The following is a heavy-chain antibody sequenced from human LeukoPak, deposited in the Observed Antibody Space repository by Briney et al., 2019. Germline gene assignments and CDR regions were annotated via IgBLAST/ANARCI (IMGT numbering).Heavy chain of an antibody. Sequence: SETLSLTCTVSGGSISSSSYYWGWIRQPPGKGLEWIGSIYYSGSTYYNPSLKSRVTISVDTSKNQFSLKLSSVTAADTAVYYCARGIQLWSYYYYYYMDVWGKGTTVTVSS. CDR1: GGSISSSSYY. V-gene: IGHV4-39*01. J-gene: IGHJ6*03. CDR3: ARGIQLWSYYYYYYMDV. CDR2: IYYSGST. D-gene: IGHD5-18*01.